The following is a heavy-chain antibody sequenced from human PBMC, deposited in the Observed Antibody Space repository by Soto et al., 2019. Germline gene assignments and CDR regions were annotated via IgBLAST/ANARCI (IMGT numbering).Heavy chain of an antibody. CDR1: GVTFMTYG. CDR3: ARRKLLFGPYYLQL. Sequence: ASGKVSCNASGVTFMTYGFSCERQAAGQVHEWMGWMNPKNGNAAFAQKFRGRINMTRNTSISIAYLELSSLRSDDSAVYFCARRKLLFGPYYLQLWVHGTQFTVSS. CDR2: MNPKNGNA. D-gene: IGHD2-21*01. V-gene: IGHV1-8*01. J-gene: IGHJ4*01.